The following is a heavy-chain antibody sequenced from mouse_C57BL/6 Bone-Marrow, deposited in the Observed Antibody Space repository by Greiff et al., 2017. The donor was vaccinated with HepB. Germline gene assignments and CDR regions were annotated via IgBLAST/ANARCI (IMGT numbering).Heavy chain of an antibody. J-gene: IGHJ2*01. CDR3: ARHYCGPDY. Sequence: VQLQQSGPELVKPGASVKISCKASGYTFTDSYMNWVIQSHGKSLEWIGDINPNNGGTSYNQKFKGKATLTVDKSSSTAYMDLRSLTSEDTAVYYCARHYCGPDYRGQGTTLTVSS. CDR1: GYTFTDSY. CDR2: INPNNGGT. D-gene: IGHD1-1*01. V-gene: IGHV1-26*01.